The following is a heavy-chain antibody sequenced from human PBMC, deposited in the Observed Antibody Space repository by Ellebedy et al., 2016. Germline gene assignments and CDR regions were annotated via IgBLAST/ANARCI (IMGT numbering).Heavy chain of an antibody. CDR3: AKGTMDYFYH. J-gene: IGHJ4*02. V-gene: IGHV3-9*01. CDR2: ISWDSAVI. Sequence: GGSLRLSXAGSGFIFNDYALHWVRQAPGKGLEWVSGISWDSAVIGYGGSVKGRFTISKDSAKNYLYLQMNSLRPEDTAFYYCAKGTMDYFYHWGQGTLVTVSS. D-gene: IGHD4/OR15-4a*01. CDR1: GFIFNDYA.